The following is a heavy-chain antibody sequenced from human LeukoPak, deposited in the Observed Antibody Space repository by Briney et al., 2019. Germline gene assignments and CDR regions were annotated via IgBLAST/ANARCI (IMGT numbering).Heavy chain of an antibody. CDR3: ASHVPLNHYDSSGYFDY. CDR2: INHSGST. J-gene: IGHJ4*02. CDR1: GGSFSGYY. V-gene: IGHV4-34*01. Sequence: SETLSLTCAVYGGSFSGYYWSWIRQPTGKGLEWIGEINHSGSTNYNPSLKSRVTISVDTSKNQFSLKLYSVTAADTAVYYCASHVPLNHYDSSGYFDYWGQGTLVTVSS. D-gene: IGHD3-22*01.